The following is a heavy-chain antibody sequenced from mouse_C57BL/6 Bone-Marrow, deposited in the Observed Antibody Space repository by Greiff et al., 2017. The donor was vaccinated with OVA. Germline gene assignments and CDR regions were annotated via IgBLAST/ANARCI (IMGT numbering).Heavy chain of an antibody. D-gene: IGHD2-2*01. CDR2: IRSKSSNYAT. V-gene: IGHV10-3*01. Sequence: EVQRVESGGGLVQPKGSLKLSCAASGFTFNTYAMHWVRQAPGKGLEWVARIRSKSSNYATYYADSVKDRFTISRDDSQSMLYLQMNNLKTEDTAMYYCVREGMVTTGQDYWGQGTTLTVSS. CDR1: GFTFNTYA. CDR3: VREGMVTTGQDY. J-gene: IGHJ2*01.